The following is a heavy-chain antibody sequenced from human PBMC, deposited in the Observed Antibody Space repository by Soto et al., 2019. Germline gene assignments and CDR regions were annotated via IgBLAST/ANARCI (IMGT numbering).Heavy chain of an antibody. Sequence: QVQLVQSGAEVKKPGSSVKVSCEASGGTFSGHAISWVRQAPGQGPEWMGGLIPLFGTTQHAQNFQGRLTITADKSTSTAYIELTSLRFVDTAIYYCARGPNWGYRFASWGQGTLVTVSS. D-gene: IGHD7-27*01. CDR1: GGTFSGHA. J-gene: IGHJ4*02. CDR2: LIPLFGTT. V-gene: IGHV1-69*06. CDR3: ARGPNWGYRFAS.